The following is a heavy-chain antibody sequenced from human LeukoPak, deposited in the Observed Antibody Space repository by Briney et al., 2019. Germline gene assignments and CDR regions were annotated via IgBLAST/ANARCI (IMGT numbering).Heavy chain of an antibody. V-gene: IGHV4-34*01. CDR3: VSGTVTTRYFDY. Sequence: SETLSLTCAVYGGSFSGYYWSWIRQPSGKGLEWIGEINHSGSTNYNPSLKSRVTISVDTSKNQFSLKLSSVTAADTAVYYCVSGTVTTRYFDYWGQGTLVTVSS. CDR2: INHSGST. J-gene: IGHJ4*02. CDR1: GGSFSGYY. D-gene: IGHD4-17*01.